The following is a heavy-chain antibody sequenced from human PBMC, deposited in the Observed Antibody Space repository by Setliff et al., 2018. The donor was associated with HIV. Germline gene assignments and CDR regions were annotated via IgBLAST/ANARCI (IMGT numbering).Heavy chain of an antibody. Sequence: GGSLRLSCAASGFTFDDYAMHWVRQAPGKGLEWVGRIRTNAKGYATEYAASVKGRFIISRDDSKSTAYLQMSSLQTEDTAVYYCATLSGTLQYWGQGTQVTVSS. CDR3: ATLSGTLQY. D-gene: IGHD1-26*01. CDR2: IRTNAKGYAT. V-gene: IGHV3-73*01. CDR1: GFTFDDYA. J-gene: IGHJ1*01.